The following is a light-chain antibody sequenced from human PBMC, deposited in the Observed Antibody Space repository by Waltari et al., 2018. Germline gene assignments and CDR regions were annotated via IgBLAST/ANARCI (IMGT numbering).Light chain of an antibody. CDR1: QSVSMT. Sequence: EIVLTQSPGTLSLSQGERATSSCRASQSVSMTLAWYQQKPGQAPRLLIYDASTWATGIPDRFSGSGSGTDFSLTISRLEPEDFAVYYCQKYGTLPATFGQGTKVQIK. V-gene: IGKV3-20*01. CDR2: DAS. J-gene: IGKJ1*01. CDR3: QKYGTLPAT.